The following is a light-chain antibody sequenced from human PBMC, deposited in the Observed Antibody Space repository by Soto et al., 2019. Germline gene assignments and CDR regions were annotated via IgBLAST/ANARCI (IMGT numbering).Light chain of an antibody. J-gene: IGKJ1*01. CDR2: AAS. V-gene: IGKV1-27*01. Sequence: DIQMTQSPSSLSASVGDRVTITCLASQGISNYLAWYQQKPGKVPKLLIYAASTLQSGVPSRFSGSGSGTEFTPTISSLQPEDVATFYCQKYNSAPWTFGQGTKVEIK. CDR3: QKYNSAPWT. CDR1: QGISNY.